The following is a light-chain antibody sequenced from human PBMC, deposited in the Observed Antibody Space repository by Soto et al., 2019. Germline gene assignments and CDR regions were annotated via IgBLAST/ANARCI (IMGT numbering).Light chain of an antibody. CDR1: QSVSSY. V-gene: IGKV3-11*01. J-gene: IGKJ3*01. CDR3: QQRSNWTST. Sequence: EIVLTQSPATLSLSPGERATLSCRASQSVSSYLAWYQQKPGQAPRLLIYDASNRATGIPARFSGSGSGTDFTLTISSLEPEDFAVYYCQQRSNWTSTFDPGTKVDIK. CDR2: DAS.